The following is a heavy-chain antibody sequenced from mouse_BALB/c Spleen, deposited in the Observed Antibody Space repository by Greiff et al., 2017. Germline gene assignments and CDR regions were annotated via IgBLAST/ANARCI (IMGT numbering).Heavy chain of an antibody. CDR1: GYTFTSYW. D-gene: IGHD1-2*01. Sequence: QVQLQQPGAELVKPGAPVKLSCKASGYTFTSYWMNWVKQRPGRGLEWIGRIDPSDSETHYNQKFKDKATLTVDKSSSTAYIQLSSLTSEDSAVYYCARRVTTAWYFDVWGAGTTVTVSS. J-gene: IGHJ1*01. CDR2: IDPSDSET. CDR3: ARRVTTAWYFDV. V-gene: IGHV1-69*02.